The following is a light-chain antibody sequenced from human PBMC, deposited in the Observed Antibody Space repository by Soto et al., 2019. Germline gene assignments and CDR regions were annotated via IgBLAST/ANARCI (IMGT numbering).Light chain of an antibody. Sequence: DIQMTQTPSSLSASVGHSVTITCRASQNIKTYLNWYQQKPGKAPNLLIYAASSLHSGVPSRFSGSGSGTDFTLTISSLQPEDFATYYCQLSFSSPPWTFGQGTKVDIK. CDR3: QLSFSSPPWT. V-gene: IGKV1-39*01. CDR1: QNIKTY. J-gene: IGKJ1*01. CDR2: AAS.